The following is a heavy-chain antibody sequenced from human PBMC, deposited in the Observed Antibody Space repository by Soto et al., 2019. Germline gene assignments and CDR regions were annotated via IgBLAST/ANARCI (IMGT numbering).Heavy chain of an antibody. CDR3: ARAQYYDFWSGYSNWFDP. D-gene: IGHD3-3*01. CDR1: GGSVSSGSYY. J-gene: IGHJ5*02. Sequence: SETLSLTCTVSGGSVSSGSYYWSWIRQPPGKGLEWIGYIYYSGSTNYNPSLKSRVTISVDTSKNQFSLKLSSVTAADTAVYYCARAQYYDFWSGYSNWFDPWGQGTLVTVSS. V-gene: IGHV4-61*01. CDR2: IYYSGST.